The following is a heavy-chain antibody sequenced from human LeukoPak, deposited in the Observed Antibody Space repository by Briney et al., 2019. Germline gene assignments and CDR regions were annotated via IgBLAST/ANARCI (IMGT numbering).Heavy chain of an antibody. D-gene: IGHD3-10*01. V-gene: IGHV1-69*13. Sequence: SVKGSCKASGGTFSSYAISWVRQAPGQGLEWMGGIIPIFGTANYAQKFQGRVTITADESTSTAYMELSSLRSEDTAVYYCARGGFGELFHYYYYYYMDVWGKGTTVTISS. J-gene: IGHJ6*03. CDR2: IIPIFGTA. CDR1: GGTFSSYA. CDR3: ARGGFGELFHYYYYYYMDV.